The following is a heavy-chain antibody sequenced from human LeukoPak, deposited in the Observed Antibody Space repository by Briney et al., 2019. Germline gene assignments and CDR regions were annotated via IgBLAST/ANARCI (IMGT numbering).Heavy chain of an antibody. CDR2: IYDGGNT. D-gene: IGHD3-10*01. Sequence: GGSLRLSCEISEFTVRRNHLSCVRHAPGKGLEWVSIIYDGGNTDYAAYVKGRFTISRHSSKNLLFLDMKNLRPEDTAIYYCARGLWFGESFDYWGQGTLVTVSS. CDR1: EFTVRRNH. V-gene: IGHV3-53*04. J-gene: IGHJ4*02. CDR3: ARGLWFGESFDY.